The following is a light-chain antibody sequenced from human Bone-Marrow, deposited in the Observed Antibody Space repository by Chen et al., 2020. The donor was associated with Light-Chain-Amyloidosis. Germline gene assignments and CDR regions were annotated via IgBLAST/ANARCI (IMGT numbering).Light chain of an antibody. CDR3: SSYTSRNTWV. CDR2: DVS. V-gene: IGLV2-14*01. Sequence: QSALAQPPSASGSPGKSIIVPCTGTSSDVGGHNDVSGYQQYPGKAPKFLIYDVSKRPSGVSYRFSGSKSGNTASLTISGLQAEDEADYCCSSYTSRNTWVFGTGTTVTVL. CDR1: SSDVGGHND. J-gene: IGLJ1*01.